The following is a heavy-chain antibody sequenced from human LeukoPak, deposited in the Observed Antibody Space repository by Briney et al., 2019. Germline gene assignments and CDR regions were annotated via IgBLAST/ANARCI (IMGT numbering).Heavy chain of an antibody. CDR2: MNPNSGIT. D-gene: IGHD3-22*01. CDR3: ARGLYNYDSNGRTPYGY. J-gene: IGHJ4*02. V-gene: IGHV1-8*01. Sequence: ASVKVSCKASGYTFISYDINLVRQATGQGLEWMGWMNPNSGITGYAQKFQGRVSMTRNTSINTAYMELSSLRSEDTAVYYCARGLYNYDSNGRTPYGYWGQGTLVTVSS. CDR1: GYTFISYD.